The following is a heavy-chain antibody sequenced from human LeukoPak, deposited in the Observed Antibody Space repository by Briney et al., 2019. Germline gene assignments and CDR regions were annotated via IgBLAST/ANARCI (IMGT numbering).Heavy chain of an antibody. CDR2: IYYSGST. Sequence: SEALSLTCTVSGGAISSSHYYWGWIPQPPGKGLEWIGSIYYSGSTSYNSSLKSRVTISVHTPKNQFPLKLSSVTAADTAVYYCAILPARDTYYYDSSRYYRGGVHWGQGTLVTVSS. CDR1: GGAISSSHYY. CDR3: AILPARDTYYYDSSRYYRGGVH. V-gene: IGHV4-39*06. J-gene: IGHJ4*02. D-gene: IGHD3-22*01.